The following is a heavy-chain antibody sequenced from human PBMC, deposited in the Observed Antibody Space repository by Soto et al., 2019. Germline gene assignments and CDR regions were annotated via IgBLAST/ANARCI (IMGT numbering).Heavy chain of an antibody. CDR2: ISYDGSNK. V-gene: IGHV3-30*03. J-gene: IGHJ4*02. Sequence: GGSLRLSCAASGFTFSSYGMHWVRQAPGKGLEWVAVISYDGSNKYYADSVKGRFTISRHNSKNTLYLQMNSLRAEDTAVYYCARGVAGPFFDYWGQGTLVTVSS. CDR3: ARGVAGPFFDY. CDR1: GFTFSSYG. D-gene: IGHD6-19*01.